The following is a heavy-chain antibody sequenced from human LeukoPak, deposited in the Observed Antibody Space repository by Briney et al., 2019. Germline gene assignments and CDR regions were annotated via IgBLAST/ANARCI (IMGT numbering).Heavy chain of an antibody. CDR1: GYTFTGYY. J-gene: IGHJ5*02. Sequence: ASVKVSCKASGYTFTGYYMHWVRQAPGQGLEWMAWINPNSGGTNYAQKFQGRVTMTTDTSTSTAYMELRSLRSDDTAVYYCARRYCSSTSCYYWFDPWGQGTLVTVSS. V-gene: IGHV1-2*02. D-gene: IGHD2-2*01. CDR2: INPNSGGT. CDR3: ARRYCSSTSCYYWFDP.